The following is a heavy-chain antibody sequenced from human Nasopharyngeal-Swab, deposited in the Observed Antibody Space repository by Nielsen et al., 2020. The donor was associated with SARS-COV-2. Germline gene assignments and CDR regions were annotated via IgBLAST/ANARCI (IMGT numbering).Heavy chain of an antibody. D-gene: IGHD1-26*01. CDR3: AREYSGSYLGVDY. V-gene: IGHV3-11*06. CDR1: GGAFSDYY. J-gene: IGHJ4*02. CDR2: ISSSSSYT. Sequence: GGSLRLCCAGGGGAFSDYYMSWIRQAPGKGLEWVSYISSSSSYTNYADSVKGRFTISRDNAKNSLYLQMNSLRAEDTAVYYCAREYSGSYLGVDYWGQGTLVTVSS.